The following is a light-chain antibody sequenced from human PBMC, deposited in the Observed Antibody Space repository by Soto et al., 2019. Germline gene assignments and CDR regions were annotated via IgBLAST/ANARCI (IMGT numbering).Light chain of an antibody. CDR3: HQYGYGVDT. CDR2: GSS. CDR1: QNVRNNS. Sequence: EIVLTQSPGTLSLSPGERATLSCRASQNVRNNSLAWYQQQPGQAPRLLIFGSSSRATGITDRFSGSGSGTDFTLTSSRLEPKDSAVYICHQYGYGVDTFGQGTMLEIK. J-gene: IGKJ2*01. V-gene: IGKV3-20*01.